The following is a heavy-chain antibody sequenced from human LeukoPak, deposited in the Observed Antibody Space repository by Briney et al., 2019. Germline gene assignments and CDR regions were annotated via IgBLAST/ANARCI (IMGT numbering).Heavy chain of an antibody. Sequence: GGSLRLSCAASGFTFSSYEMNWVRQAPGKGLEWVSYISSSGSTIYYADSVKGRFTISRDNAKNSLYLQMDSLRAEDTAVYYCARVFSGTYLNYHHFDYWGQGTLVTVSS. CDR2: ISSSGSTI. CDR3: ARVFSGTYLNYHHFDY. D-gene: IGHD1-26*01. CDR1: GFTFSSYE. V-gene: IGHV3-48*03. J-gene: IGHJ4*02.